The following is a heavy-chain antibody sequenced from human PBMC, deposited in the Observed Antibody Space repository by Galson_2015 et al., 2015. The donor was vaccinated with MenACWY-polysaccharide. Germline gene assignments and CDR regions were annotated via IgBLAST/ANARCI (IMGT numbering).Heavy chain of an antibody. Sequence: SVKVSCKASGYSFTRYALHWVRQAPGQRPEWMGWINAGNGNTKYSEKLEDRVTITRDTSASTVYMELGRLRSEDTAVYYCMRGVDSYGQESWGQGTLVTVSA. CDR3: MRGVDSYGQES. J-gene: IGHJ5*02. D-gene: IGHD5-18*01. V-gene: IGHV1-3*01. CDR1: GYSFTRYA. CDR2: INAGNGNT.